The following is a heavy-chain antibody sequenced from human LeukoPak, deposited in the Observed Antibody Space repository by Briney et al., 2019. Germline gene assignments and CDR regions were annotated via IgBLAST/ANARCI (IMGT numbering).Heavy chain of an antibody. D-gene: IGHD2-15*01. Sequence: GASVKVSCKASGYTFTSYDINWVRQATRQGLEWVGWMDPNSGNTGYAQKFQGRVTMTRDTSISTAYMELSSLRSEDTAVYYCARYAVVAAMNWFDPWGQGTLVIVSS. V-gene: IGHV1-8*01. J-gene: IGHJ5*02. CDR2: MDPNSGNT. CDR1: GYTFTSYD. CDR3: ARYAVVAAMNWFDP.